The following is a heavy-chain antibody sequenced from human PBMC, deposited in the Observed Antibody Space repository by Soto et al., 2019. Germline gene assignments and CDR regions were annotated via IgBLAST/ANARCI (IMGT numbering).Heavy chain of an antibody. CDR3: ARDFYVSSVII. CDR2: ISYDGSNK. Sequence: GGSLRLSCAASGFTFSSYAMHWVRQAPGKGLEWVAVISYDGSNKYYADSVKGRFTISRDNSKNTLYLQMNSLRAEDTAVYYCARDFYVSSVIIWGQGTMVTVSS. D-gene: IGHD3-22*01. J-gene: IGHJ3*02. V-gene: IGHV3-30-3*01. CDR1: GFTFSSYA.